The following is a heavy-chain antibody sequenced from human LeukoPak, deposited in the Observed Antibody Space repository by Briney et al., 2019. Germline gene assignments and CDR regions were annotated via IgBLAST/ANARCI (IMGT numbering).Heavy chain of an antibody. J-gene: IGHJ5*02. V-gene: IGHV4-4*07. CDR2: IYTSGST. CDR3: ARARSYGSGSNWFDP. CDR1: GGSISSYY. D-gene: IGHD3-10*01. Sequence: SETLSLTCTVSGGSISSYYWSWIRQPAGKGLKWIGRIYTSGSTNYNPSLKSRVTMSVDTSKNQFSLKLSSVTAADTAVYYCARARSYGSGSNWFDPWGQGTLDTVSS.